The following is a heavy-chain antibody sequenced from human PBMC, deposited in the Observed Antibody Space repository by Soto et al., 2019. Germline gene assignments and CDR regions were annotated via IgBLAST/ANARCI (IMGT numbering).Heavy chain of an antibody. CDR1: GPAIHNSHSF. Sequence: PSETLSLTCTVSGPAIHNSHSFWAWIRQPPGKGLQCIASVYHNGGAHYNSSLKTRVTISVDTAKNQVSLRMRSLTAAATAFTDCGRVVEGATRHTVPDAGGRGILVTVPT. CDR2: VYHNGGA. J-gene: IGHJ4*02. CDR3: GRVVEGATRHTVPDA. D-gene: IGHD2-21*01. V-gene: IGHV4-39*01.